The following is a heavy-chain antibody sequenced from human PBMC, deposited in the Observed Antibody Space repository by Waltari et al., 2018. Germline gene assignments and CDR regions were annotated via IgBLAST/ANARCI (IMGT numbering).Heavy chain of an antibody. CDR2: IYTSGST. J-gene: IGHJ5*02. V-gene: IGHV4-4*07. CDR3: ARDDHCSSTSCPPGIGWFDP. D-gene: IGHD2-2*01. Sequence: QVQLQESGPGLVKPSETLSLTCTVSGGSISSYHWSWIRPPAGKGLEWIGRIYTSGSTNYNPSLKSRVTISIDKSKNQFSLKLSSVTAADTAVYYCARDDHCSSTSCPPGIGWFDPWGQGTLVTVSS. CDR1: GGSISSYH.